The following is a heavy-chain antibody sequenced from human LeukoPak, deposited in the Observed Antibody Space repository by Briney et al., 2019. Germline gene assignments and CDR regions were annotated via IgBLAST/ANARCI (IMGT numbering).Heavy chain of an antibody. D-gene: IGHD1-7*01. Sequence: GESLQISCKGSGYSFTNYWIAWVRQMPGKGLEWIGIIYPGDSDTRYSPSFQGQVTISADKSISTAYLQWSSLKASDTAMYYCARHDNWNYVDGMDVWGQGTTVTVSS. CDR3: ARHDNWNYVDGMDV. CDR1: GYSFTNYW. CDR2: IYPGDSDT. V-gene: IGHV5-51*01. J-gene: IGHJ6*02.